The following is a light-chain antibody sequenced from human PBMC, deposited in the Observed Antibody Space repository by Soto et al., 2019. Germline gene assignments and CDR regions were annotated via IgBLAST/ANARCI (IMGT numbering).Light chain of an antibody. CDR1: QSVSSN. CDR3: QQYHNWPPQIT. J-gene: IGKJ5*01. V-gene: IGKV3-15*01. CDR2: GAY. Sequence: DIRMTQSPPTLSVSPGERATLSCRASQSVSSNLAWYQQKPGQAPRLLIYGAYTRATGIPARFSGSGSGTEFTLTISSLQSEDFAVYYCQQYHNWPPQITFGQGTRLEIK.